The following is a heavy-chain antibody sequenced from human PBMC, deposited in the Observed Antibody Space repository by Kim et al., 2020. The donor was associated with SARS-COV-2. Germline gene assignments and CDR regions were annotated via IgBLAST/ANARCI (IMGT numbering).Heavy chain of an antibody. V-gene: IGHV3-30-3*01. CDR1: GFTFSSYA. J-gene: IGHJ4*02. D-gene: IGHD3-9*01. CDR3: AREIKDYDILTGPEYYFDY. Sequence: GGSLRLSCAASGFTFSSYAMHWVRQAPGKGLEWVAVISYDGSNKYYADSVKGRFTISRDNSKNTLYLQMNSLRAEDTAVYYCAREIKDYDILTGPEYYFDYWGQGTLVTVSS. CDR2: ISYDGSNK.